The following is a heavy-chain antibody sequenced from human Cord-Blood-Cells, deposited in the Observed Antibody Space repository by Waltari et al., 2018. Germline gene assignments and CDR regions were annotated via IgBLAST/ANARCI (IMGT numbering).Heavy chain of an antibody. CDR3: ARGIAAAGPPYYYYGMDV. Sequence: IIPIFGTANYAQKFQGRVPITADESTSTAYMELSSLRSEDTAVYYCARGIAAAGPPYYYYGMDVWGQGTTVTVSS. J-gene: IGHJ6*02. V-gene: IGHV1-69*01. D-gene: IGHD6-13*01. CDR2: IIPIFGTA.